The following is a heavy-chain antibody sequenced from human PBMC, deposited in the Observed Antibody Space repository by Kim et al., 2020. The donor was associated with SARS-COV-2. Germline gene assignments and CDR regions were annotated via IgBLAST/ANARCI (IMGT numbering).Heavy chain of an antibody. D-gene: IGHD1-26*01. CDR3: ARVPCRKVGAKNFDY. J-gene: IGHJ4*02. Sequence: PSLKSRVTISMDASKNQFSLKVSSVTAADTAVYYCARVPCRKVGAKNFDYWGQGTLTTVSS. V-gene: IGHV4-39*07.